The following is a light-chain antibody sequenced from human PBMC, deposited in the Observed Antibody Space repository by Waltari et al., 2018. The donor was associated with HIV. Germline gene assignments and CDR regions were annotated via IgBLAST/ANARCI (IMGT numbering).Light chain of an antibody. CDR3: QSADSSETLGV. V-gene: IGLV3-25*03. CDR1: ELPDPY. Sequence: YELTQPPSVSVSPGQTAKIICSGDELPDPYAHWYQQRPGQAPVLGIYKEKERPSGIPGRFSGSSSGTTATLTISGVLEEDEADYYCQSADSSETLGVFGGGTKLTVL. CDR2: KEK. J-gene: IGLJ3*02.